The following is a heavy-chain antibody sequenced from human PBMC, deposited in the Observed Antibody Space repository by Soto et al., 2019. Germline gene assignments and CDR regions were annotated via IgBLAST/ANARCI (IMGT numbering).Heavy chain of an antibody. CDR3: ARHHKHTVTTTLDY. V-gene: IGHV4-59*08. J-gene: IGHJ4*02. CDR1: GGSISSYY. D-gene: IGHD4-17*01. CDR2: IYYSGST. Sequence: PSETLSLTCTVSGGSISSYYWSWIRQPPGKGLEWIGYIYYSGSTNYNPSLKSRVTISVDTSKNQFSLKLSSVTAADTAVYYCARHHKHTVTTTLDYWGQGTLDTVSS.